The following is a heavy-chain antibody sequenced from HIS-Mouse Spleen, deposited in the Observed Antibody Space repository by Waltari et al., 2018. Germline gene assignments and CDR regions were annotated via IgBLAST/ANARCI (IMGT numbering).Heavy chain of an antibody. D-gene: IGHD6-13*01. CDR2: NYYSGGT. J-gene: IGHJ2*01. CDR1: GGSISSSSYY. CDR3: AREIPYSSSWYDWYFDL. V-gene: IGHV4-39*07. Sequence: QLQLQESGPGLVKPSETLSLTCTVSGGSISSSSYYWGWIRQPPGKGLEWIGSNYYSGGTYYNPPLKSRVTKSVDTSKNQFSLKLSSVTAADTAVYYCAREIPYSSSWYDWYFDLWGRGTLVTVSS.